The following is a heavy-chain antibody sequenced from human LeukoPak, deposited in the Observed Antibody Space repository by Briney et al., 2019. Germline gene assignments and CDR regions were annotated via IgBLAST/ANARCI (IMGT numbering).Heavy chain of an antibody. CDR2: INHSGST. Sequence: SDALSLTCAVYGGSFSGYYWSWIRQPPGKGLEWIGEINHSGSTNYNPSLKSRVTISVDTSKNQFSLKLSSVTAADTAVYYCARAGRGSGYLSYWGQGTLVTVSS. J-gene: IGHJ4*02. CDR1: GGSFSGYY. CDR3: ARAGRGSGYLSY. D-gene: IGHD3-3*01. V-gene: IGHV4-34*01.